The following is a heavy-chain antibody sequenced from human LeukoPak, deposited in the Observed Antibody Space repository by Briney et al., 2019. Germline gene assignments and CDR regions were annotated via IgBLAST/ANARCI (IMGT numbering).Heavy chain of an antibody. CDR3: ARDAVDTANAV. CDR1: GFTFSTHW. CDR2: INSDGSIT. J-gene: IGHJ6*02. V-gene: IGHV3-74*01. D-gene: IGHD5-18*01. Sequence: GGSLRLSCAASGFTFSTHWMHWVRQVPGKGLVWVSHINSDGSITSYADSVKGRFTISRDNAKNTLYLQMNSLRAEDTAVYYCARDAVDTANAVWGQGTTVTVSS.